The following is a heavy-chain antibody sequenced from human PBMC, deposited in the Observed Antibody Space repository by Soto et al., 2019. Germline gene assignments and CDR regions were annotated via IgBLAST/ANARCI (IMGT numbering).Heavy chain of an antibody. Sequence: SETLSLTCTVSGGSVSSESHYWSWIRQPPGKGLEWIGYIYHSGSTYYNPSLKSRVTISVDRSKNQFSLKLSSVTAADTAVYYCARAGIGRFLGTRGNRLDPWGQGTLVTV. D-gene: IGHD3-3*01. CDR1: GGSVSSESHY. V-gene: IGHV4-30-2*01. CDR2: IYHSGST. CDR3: ARAGIGRFLGTRGNRLDP. J-gene: IGHJ5*02.